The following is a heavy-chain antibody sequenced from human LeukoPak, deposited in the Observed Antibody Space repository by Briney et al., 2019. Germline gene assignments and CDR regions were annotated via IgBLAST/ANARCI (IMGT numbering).Heavy chain of an antibody. CDR3: ARDRGYYYGSGSYYRKNWFDP. V-gene: IGHV1-18*01. D-gene: IGHD3-10*01. CDR2: ISAYNGNT. Sequence: ASVKVSCKASGYTFTSYGITWVRQAPGQGLEWMGWISAYNGNTNYAQKLQGRVTMTRDTFTSTVYMELRSLRSDDTAVYYCARDRGYYYGSGSYYRKNWFDPWGQGTLVTVSS. CDR1: GYTFTSYG. J-gene: IGHJ5*02.